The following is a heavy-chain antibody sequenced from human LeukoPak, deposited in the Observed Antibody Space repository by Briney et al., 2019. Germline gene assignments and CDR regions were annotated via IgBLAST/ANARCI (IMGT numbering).Heavy chain of an antibody. V-gene: IGHV4-38-2*02. Sequence: PSETLSLTCTVSGYSISSGYYWVWIRQTPGKGLEWIGSIYRSGSTNYNPSLKSRVTVSVDTSKNQFSLKVNSVTAADTALYYCARGDCSSTICYSPMDVWGKGTTVTVSS. CDR1: GYSISSGYY. D-gene: IGHD2-2*01. CDR3: ARGDCSSTICYSPMDV. J-gene: IGHJ6*03. CDR2: IYRSGST.